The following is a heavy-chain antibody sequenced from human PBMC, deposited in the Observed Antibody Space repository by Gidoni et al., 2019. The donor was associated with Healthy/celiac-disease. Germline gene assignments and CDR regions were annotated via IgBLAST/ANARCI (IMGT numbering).Heavy chain of an antibody. CDR2: LSWNSGSI. Sequence: EVQLVEYGGGLVQPGRSLRLSCAASGFNFDDYAKAWVRQAPGKGLELVSGLSWNSGSIGYSDSVKGRFTISRDNAKNSLYLQMNSLRAEDTALSYCAKDITPYCSSTSCFDAFDIWGQGTMVTVSS. V-gene: IGHV3-9*01. D-gene: IGHD2-2*01. CDR3: AKDITPYCSSTSCFDAFDI. J-gene: IGHJ3*02. CDR1: GFNFDDYA.